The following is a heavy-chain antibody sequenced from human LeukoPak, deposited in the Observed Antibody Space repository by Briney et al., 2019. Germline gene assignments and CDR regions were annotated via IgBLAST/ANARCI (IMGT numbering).Heavy chain of an antibody. CDR3: ARILYISGWSIDY. Sequence: PGGSLRLSCAASGFTFADYAMHWVRQAPGKGLEWVSGISWNSDSIGYADSVKGRFTISRDNAKNSVYLQMNSLRAEDTAVYYCARILYISGWSIDYWGQGALVTVSS. CDR2: ISWNSDSI. J-gene: IGHJ4*02. D-gene: IGHD6-19*01. CDR1: GFTFADYA. V-gene: IGHV3-9*01.